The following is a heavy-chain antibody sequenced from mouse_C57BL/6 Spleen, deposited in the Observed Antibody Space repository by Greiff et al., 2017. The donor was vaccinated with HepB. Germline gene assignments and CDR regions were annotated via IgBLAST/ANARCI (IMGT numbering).Heavy chain of an antibody. J-gene: IGHJ1*03. Sequence: VQGVESGAELVRPGASVKLSCKASGYTFTDYYINWVKQRPGQGLEWIARIYPGSGNTYYNEKFKGKATLTAEKSSSTAYMQLSSLTSEDSAVYFCARARNWYFDVWGTGTTVTVSS. CDR3: ARARNWYFDV. CDR1: GYTFTDYY. CDR2: IYPGSGNT. V-gene: IGHV1-76*01.